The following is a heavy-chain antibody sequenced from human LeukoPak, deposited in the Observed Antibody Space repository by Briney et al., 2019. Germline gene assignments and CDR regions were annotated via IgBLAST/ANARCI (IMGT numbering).Heavy chain of an antibody. CDR1: GFTFSSYG. J-gene: IGHJ6*03. CDR3: AKSGGSTPTKYYYYMDV. V-gene: IGHV3-23*01. CDR2: ISGSGGST. D-gene: IGHD2-2*01. Sequence: GGSLRLSCAASGFTFSSYGMSWVRQAPGKGLEWVSAISGSGGSTYYADSVKGRFTISRDNSKSTLYLQMNSLRAEDTAVYYCAKSGGSTPTKYYYYMDVWGKGTTVTISS.